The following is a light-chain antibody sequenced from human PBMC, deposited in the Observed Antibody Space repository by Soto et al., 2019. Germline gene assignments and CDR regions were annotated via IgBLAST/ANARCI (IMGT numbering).Light chain of an antibody. CDR1: QSVSSSY. CDR3: QQYGTSPPRT. V-gene: IGKV3-20*01. Sequence: ETVLTQSPGTLSLSPGDRATLSCRASQSVSSSYLAWYQQKPGQAPRLLIYGASSRATGIPVRFSGSGSGTDFTLTISRLEPEDFAVYFCQQYGTSPPRTFGQGTKLEIK. CDR2: GAS. J-gene: IGKJ2*01.